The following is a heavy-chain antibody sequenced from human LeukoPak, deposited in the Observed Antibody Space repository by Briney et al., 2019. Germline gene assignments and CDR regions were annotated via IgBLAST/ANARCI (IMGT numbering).Heavy chain of an antibody. D-gene: IGHD5-18*01. CDR3: ARDYGDVDTTSYAFDI. V-gene: IGHV3-53*01. Sequence: QSGGSLRLSCAASGFTVSSNYMSWVRQAPGKGLEWVSVIYSGGSTYYADSVKGRFTISRDNSKNTLYLQMNSLRAEDTAVYYCARDYGDVDTTSYAFDIWGQGTMVTVSS. CDR2: IYSGGST. J-gene: IGHJ3*02. CDR1: GFTVSSNY.